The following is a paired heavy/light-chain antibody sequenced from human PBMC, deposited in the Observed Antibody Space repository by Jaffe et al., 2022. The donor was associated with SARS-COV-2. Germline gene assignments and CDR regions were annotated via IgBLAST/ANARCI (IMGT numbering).Light chain of an antibody. J-gene: IGKJ5*01. Sequence: EIVLMQSPGTLSLSPGERATLSCRASQSVSSSYLAWYQQKPGQAPRLLIYGASSRATGIPDRFSGSGSGTDFTLTISRLEPEDFAVYYCQQYGSSPPITFGQGTRLDIK. CDR1: QSVSSSY. V-gene: IGKV3-20*01. CDR2: GAS. CDR3: QQYGSSPPIT.
Heavy chain of an antibody. V-gene: IGHV4-39*01. CDR1: GGSISSSNYY. J-gene: IGHJ6*03. D-gene: IGHD3-10*01. Sequence: QLQLQESGPGLVKPSETLSLTCTVSGGSISSSNYYWGWIRQAPGKGLDWIAGISYSGSTYYNPSLKSRVTISVDTSKNQFSLKLSSVTAADTAVYYCQTTYGSGSWEYYYYYMDVWGKGTTVTVSS. CDR2: ISYSGST. CDR3: QTTYGSGSWEYYYYYMDV.